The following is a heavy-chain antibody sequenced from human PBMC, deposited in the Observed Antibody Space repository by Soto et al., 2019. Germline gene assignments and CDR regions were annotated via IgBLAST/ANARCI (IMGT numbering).Heavy chain of an antibody. Sequence: VGSLRLSCAASGFTFSSYAMSWVRQAPGKGLEWVSIITSDGRTYYADSVKGRLTISRDNSKNTVYLQMNSLRAEDTAVYYCAKDYSTVTTDPLSVVLFDYWGQGALVTVSS. D-gene: IGHD4-17*01. CDR2: ITSDGRT. J-gene: IGHJ4*02. CDR3: AKDYSTVTTDPLSVVLFDY. V-gene: IGHV3-23*01. CDR1: GFTFSSYA.